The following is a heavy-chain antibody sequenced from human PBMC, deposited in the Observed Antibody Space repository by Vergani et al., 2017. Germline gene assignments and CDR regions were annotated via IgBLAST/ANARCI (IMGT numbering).Heavy chain of an antibody. D-gene: IGHD1-1*01. V-gene: IGHV3-33*01. CDR3: ARWGNEKRLDS. CDR2: IWYDGSNK. CDR1: GFTFSSHG. J-gene: IGHJ5*01. Sequence: QVQLVESEGGVVQPGRSLTLSCVASGFTFSSHGMHWVRQAPGKGLGWVAVIWYDGSNKYYGDSVKGRFTISRDNSKTTLYLQMNSLRVEDTAVYYCARWGNEKRLDSWGQGTLVTVSS.